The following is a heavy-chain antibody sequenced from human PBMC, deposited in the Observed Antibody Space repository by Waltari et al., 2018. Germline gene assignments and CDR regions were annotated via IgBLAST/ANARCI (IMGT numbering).Heavy chain of an antibody. V-gene: IGHV1-69-2*01. Sequence: EVQLVQSGAEGKKPGATVKISCKASGYTCIDYFMHWVQQAPGKGLEWVGRIDPEDGETVYAEKFQGRVTITADTSTDTSYLELSSLRSDDTAVYYCAPLPGGSGQTFDYWGQGTLLTVSS. J-gene: IGHJ4*02. CDR3: APLPGGSGQTFDY. CDR2: IDPEDGET. D-gene: IGHD3-10*01. CDR1: GYTCIDYF.